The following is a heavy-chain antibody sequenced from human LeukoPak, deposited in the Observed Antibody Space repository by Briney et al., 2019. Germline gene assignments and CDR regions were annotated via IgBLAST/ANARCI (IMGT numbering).Heavy chain of an antibody. J-gene: IGHJ6*02. CDR3: ARDLWCSSTSCYLAYYYGMDV. V-gene: IGHV4-59*12. Sequence: SETLSLTCTVSGGSISSYYWSWIRQPPGKGLEWIGYIYYSGSTNYNPSLKSRVTISVDTSKNQFSLQLNSVTPEDTAVYYCARDLWCSSTSCYLAYYYGMDVWGQGTTVTVSS. D-gene: IGHD2-2*01. CDR2: IYYSGST. CDR1: GGSISSYY.